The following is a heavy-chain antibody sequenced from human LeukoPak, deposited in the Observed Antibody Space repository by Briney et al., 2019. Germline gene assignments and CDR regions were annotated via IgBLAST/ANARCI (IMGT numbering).Heavy chain of an antibody. CDR3: ARDLVTVTKGFDI. V-gene: IGHV4-59*11. CDR1: GDSFSSHY. D-gene: IGHD4-17*01. J-gene: IGHJ4*02. Sequence: PSETLSLTCTVSGDSFSSHYWTWIRQPPGRGLEWIGYISYIGTTNYNPSLKSRVTISIDTSKNQFSLKLSSVTTADTAVYYCARDLVTVTKGFDIWGQGTLVTVSS. CDR2: ISYIGTT.